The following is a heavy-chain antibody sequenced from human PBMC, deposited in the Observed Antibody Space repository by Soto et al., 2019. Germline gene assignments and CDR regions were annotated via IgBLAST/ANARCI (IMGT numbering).Heavy chain of an antibody. D-gene: IGHD3-9*01. Sequence: QITLKESGPTLVRPTQPLTLTCAFSGFSLSTSGVGVGWIRQPPGKALEWLAVIYWDDSKHYSPSLRGRLTITKDTPKTQVVLTIPNLYPVATGTYYCAHKGPEDWPLDYWGQGTLVTVSS. CDR2: IYWDDSK. J-gene: IGHJ4*02. CDR3: AHKGPEDWPLDY. V-gene: IGHV2-5*02. CDR1: GFSLSTSGVG.